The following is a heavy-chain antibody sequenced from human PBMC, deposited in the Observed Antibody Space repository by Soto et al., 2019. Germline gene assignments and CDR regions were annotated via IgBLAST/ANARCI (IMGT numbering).Heavy chain of an antibody. D-gene: IGHD5-12*01. CDR3: ARDPVLGGYSGYDPPYYYYGMDV. J-gene: IGHJ6*02. CDR2: IIPIFGTA. Sequence: SVKVSCKASGGTFSSYAISWVRQAPGQGLEWMGGIIPIFGTANYAQKFQGRVTITADESTSTAYMELSSLRSEDTAVYYCARDPVLGGYSGYDPPYYYYGMDVWGQGTTVTVSS. CDR1: GGTFSSYA. V-gene: IGHV1-69*13.